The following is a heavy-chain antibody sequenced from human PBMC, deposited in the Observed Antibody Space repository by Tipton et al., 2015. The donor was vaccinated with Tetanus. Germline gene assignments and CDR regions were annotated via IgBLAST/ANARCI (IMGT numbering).Heavy chain of an antibody. CDR3: ARVKGTYNHYGLDV. D-gene: IGHD3-10*01. V-gene: IGHV4-30-2*01. Sequence: TLSLTCTVSGASLRGGDYHWSWIRQPPGKGLEWIGYIYDSGSTYYNPSLKSRVTISEDRSKNQISLRLRSVTAADTAVYYCARVKGTYNHYGLDVWGQGTTVTVAS. CDR2: IYDSGST. CDR1: GASLRGGDYH. J-gene: IGHJ6*02.